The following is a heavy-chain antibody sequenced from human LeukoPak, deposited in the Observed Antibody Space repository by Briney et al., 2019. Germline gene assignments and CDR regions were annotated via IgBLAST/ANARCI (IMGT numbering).Heavy chain of an antibody. D-gene: IGHD3-16*02. J-gene: IGHJ6*03. CDR3: ARAVIRHYYMDV. V-gene: IGHV4-34*01. Sequence: KPSETLSLTCAVYGGSFRGYYWCWIRQPPGKGLKWIGEINHSGSTNYNPSLKSRVTILVDTSKNQFSLKLSSVTAADTAVYYCARAVIRHYYMDVWGKGTTVTVSS. CDR1: GGSFRGYY. CDR2: INHSGST.